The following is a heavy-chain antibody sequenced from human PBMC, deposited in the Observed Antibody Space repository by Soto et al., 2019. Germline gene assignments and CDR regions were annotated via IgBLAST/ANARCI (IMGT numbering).Heavy chain of an antibody. CDR1: GGSISSSNW. CDR3: ARVSGSYYYAMDV. J-gene: IGHJ6*01. CDR2: IYHSGST. D-gene: IGHD1-26*01. V-gene: IGHV4-4*02. Sequence: QVQLQESGPGLVKPSGTLSLTCAVSGGSISSSNWWSWVRQPPGKGLEWIGEIYHSGSTNYNPSLKSRVTTSVDKSKNQFPLKLGSVTGADTAVYYCARVSGSYYYAMDVWGQGTTVTVSS.